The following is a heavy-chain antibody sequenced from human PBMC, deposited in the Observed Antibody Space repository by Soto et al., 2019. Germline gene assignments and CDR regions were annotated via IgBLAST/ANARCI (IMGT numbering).Heavy chain of an antibody. CDR2: IRSKAYGGTT. V-gene: IGHV3-49*03. Sequence: GGSLRLSCTASGFTFGDYAMSWFRQAPGKGLEWVGFIRSKAYGGTTEYAASVKGRFTISRDDSKSIAYLQMNSLKTEDTAVYYCTRDRQWTPGNSDYWGQVTLVPVSS. D-gene: IGHD1-1*01. CDR1: GFTFGDYA. CDR3: TRDRQWTPGNSDY. J-gene: IGHJ4*02.